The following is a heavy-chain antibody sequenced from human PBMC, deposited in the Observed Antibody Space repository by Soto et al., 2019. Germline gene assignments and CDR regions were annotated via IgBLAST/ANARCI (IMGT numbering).Heavy chain of an antibody. J-gene: IGHJ6*02. CDR1: GFTFSDYW. V-gene: IGHV3-7*01. CDR2: IKQDGSEK. Sequence: GGSLRLSCAASGFTFSDYWMSWVRQAPGKGLEWVANIKQDGSEKDYVVSLKGRITISRDNGKNSLSLQMNSLRAEDTAVYYCARDGSTVTTNYHYAMDVWGQGTTVTVSS. CDR3: ARDGSTVTTNYHYAMDV. D-gene: IGHD4-17*01.